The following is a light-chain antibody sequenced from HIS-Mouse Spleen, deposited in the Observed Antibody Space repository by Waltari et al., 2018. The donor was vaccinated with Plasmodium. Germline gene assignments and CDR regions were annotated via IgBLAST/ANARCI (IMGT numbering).Light chain of an antibody. CDR2: GAS. V-gene: IGKV3-20*01. CDR3: QQYGSSPPYT. J-gene: IGKJ2*01. CDR1: QSVSSSH. Sequence: IVLTQSPGTLSLSPGDRATLSCRASQSVSSSHLAGYQQKPGQAPRLRIYGASSRATGIPDRFSGSGSGTDFTLTISRLEPEDFAVYYCQQYGSSPPYTFGQGTKLEIK.